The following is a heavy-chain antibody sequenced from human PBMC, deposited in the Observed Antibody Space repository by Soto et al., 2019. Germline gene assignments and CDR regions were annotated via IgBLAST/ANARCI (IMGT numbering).Heavy chain of an antibody. Sequence: EVQLVESGGGLVQPGRSLRLSCAASGFTFDDYAMHWVRQAPGKGPEWVSGISWNSGSIGYADSVKGRFTISRDNAKNSLYLQMNSLRAEDTALYYCAKSGNGWYGSYFDYWGQGTLVTVSS. CDR1: GFTFDDYA. V-gene: IGHV3-9*01. CDR2: ISWNSGSI. D-gene: IGHD6-19*01. CDR3: AKSGNGWYGSYFDY. J-gene: IGHJ4*02.